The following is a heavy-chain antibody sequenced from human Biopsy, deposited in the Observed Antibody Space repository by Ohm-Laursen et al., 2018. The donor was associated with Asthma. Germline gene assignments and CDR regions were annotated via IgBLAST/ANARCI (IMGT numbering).Heavy chain of an antibody. CDR2: INGKSNSI. J-gene: IGHJ4*02. CDR3: ARDSYSSGLYDDFES. D-gene: IGHD6-19*01. Sequence: GSLRLSCAASGFTFSDYYMSWIRQAPGKGLEWISDINGKSNSIEYADSVKGRFTTSRDNAKNSLYLQMNSLRAEDTAVYYCARDSYSSGLYDDFESWGQGTLVTVSS. V-gene: IGHV3-11*01. CDR1: GFTFSDYY.